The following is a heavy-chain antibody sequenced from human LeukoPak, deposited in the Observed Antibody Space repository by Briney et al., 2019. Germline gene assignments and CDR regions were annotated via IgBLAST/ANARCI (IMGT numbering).Heavy chain of an antibody. CDR1: GGSVSSSSCY. Sequence: SETLSLTCTVSGGSVSSSSCYLGWIRQPPGKGLEWIGGIYYSGTTYYNPSLKSRVTISVDTSKNQYSLKLTSVTATDTDVYYCASRRKTTTVMNWIDPWGQGTLVTVSS. J-gene: IGHJ5*02. V-gene: IGHV4-39*01. CDR3: ASRRKTTTVMNWIDP. CDR2: IYYSGTT. D-gene: IGHD1-1*01.